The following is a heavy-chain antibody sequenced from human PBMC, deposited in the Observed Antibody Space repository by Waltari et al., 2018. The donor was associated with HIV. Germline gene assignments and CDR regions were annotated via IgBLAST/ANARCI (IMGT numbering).Heavy chain of an antibody. Sequence: QVQLQESGPGLVKPSETLSLTCTVSGGSISRYYWSWIRQPPGKGLEWIGYIYYSGSTNYNPSLKSRVTISVDTSKNQFSLKLSSVTAADTAVYYCALIGPLTYYDFWRVDYWGQGTLVTVSS. V-gene: IGHV4-59*01. CDR1: GGSISRYY. CDR3: ALIGPLTYYDFWRVDY. J-gene: IGHJ4*02. CDR2: IYYSGST. D-gene: IGHD3-3*01.